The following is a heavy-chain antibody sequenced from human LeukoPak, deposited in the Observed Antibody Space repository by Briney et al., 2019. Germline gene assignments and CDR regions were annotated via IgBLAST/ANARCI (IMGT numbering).Heavy chain of an antibody. Sequence: SVKVSCKASGGTFSSYAISWERQAPGQGLEWMGGIIPIFGTANYAQKFQGRVTITADESTSTAYMELSSLRSEDTAVYYCARDNSFGARRSYGMDVWGQGTTVTVSS. J-gene: IGHJ6*02. CDR1: GGTFSSYA. CDR2: IIPIFGTA. V-gene: IGHV1-69*13. CDR3: ARDNSFGARRSYGMDV. D-gene: IGHD4/OR15-4a*01.